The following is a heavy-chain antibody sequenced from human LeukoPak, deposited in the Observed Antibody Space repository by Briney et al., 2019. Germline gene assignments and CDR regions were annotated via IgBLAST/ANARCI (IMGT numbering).Heavy chain of an antibody. CDR3: TRVRYSGVGGRFDAFDI. J-gene: IGHJ3*02. CDR2: IRSKPYGGTT. D-gene: IGHD6-19*01. Sequence: GGSLRLSCTASGFTFGDYAVSWFRQAPGKGLERVGFIRSKPYGGTTESAASVKARLTISRDDSKSIAYLQVNSLKAEDTAVYYCTRVRYSGVGGRFDAFDIWGQGTMVTVSS. V-gene: IGHV3-49*03. CDR1: GFTFGDYA.